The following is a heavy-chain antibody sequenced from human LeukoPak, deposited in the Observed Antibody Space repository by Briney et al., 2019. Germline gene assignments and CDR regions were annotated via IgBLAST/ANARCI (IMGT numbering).Heavy chain of an antibody. CDR2: IFYSAST. V-gene: IGHV4-59*02. J-gene: IGHJ6*03. CDR3: ARVRGVATIRTDYYYYMDV. Sequence: SETLSLTCTVSGGSVKDFYWTWIRQPPGKGLEWIGYIFYSASTNCNPSLKSRVTISVDASKNQFSLKVSSVTAADTAVYYCARVRGVATIRTDYYYYMDVWGKGTTVTVSS. D-gene: IGHD5-24*01. CDR1: GGSVKDFY.